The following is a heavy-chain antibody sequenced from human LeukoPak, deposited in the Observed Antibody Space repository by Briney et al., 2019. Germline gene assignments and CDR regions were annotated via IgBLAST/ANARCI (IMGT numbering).Heavy chain of an antibody. D-gene: IGHD3-3*01. CDR3: ARGAPYYDFWSGYFYWFDP. CDR2: IYYSGST. V-gene: IGHV4-30-4*01. J-gene: IGHJ5*02. Sequence: SQTLSLTCTVSGVSISSGDYYWSWIRQPPGKGLEWIGYIYYSGSTYYNPSLKSRVTISVDTSKNQFSLKLSSVTAADTAVYYCARGAPYYDFWSGYFYWFDPWGQGTLVTVSS. CDR1: GVSISSGDYY.